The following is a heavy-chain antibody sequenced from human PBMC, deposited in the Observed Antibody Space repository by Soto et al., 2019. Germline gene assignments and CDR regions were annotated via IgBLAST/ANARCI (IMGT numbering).Heavy chain of an antibody. CDR1: GFTFSSYG. CDR2: IYYDGSNK. V-gene: IGHV3-33*01. D-gene: IGHD3-22*01. CDR3: ARDIKEDGSGYYAGFDY. Sequence: QVQLVESGGGVVQPGRSLRLSCAPSGFTFSSYGMHWVRQAPGKGLEWVAVIYYDGSNKYYADSVKGRFTISRDNSKNTLYLQMNSLRAEDTAVYYCARDIKEDGSGYYAGFDYWGQGTLVTVSS. J-gene: IGHJ4*02.